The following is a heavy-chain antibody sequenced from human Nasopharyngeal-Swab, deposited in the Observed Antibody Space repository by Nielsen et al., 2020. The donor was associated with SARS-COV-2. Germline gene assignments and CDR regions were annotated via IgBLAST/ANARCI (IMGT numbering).Heavy chain of an antibody. CDR2: INPSGGST. Sequence: ASVKVSCTASGYTFTRYYMHWVRQAPGQGLEWMGIINPSGGSTSYAQKFQGRVTMTTDTSTSTVYMELSSLRSEDTAVYYCARGGIPPHFRSYFDYWGQGTLVTVSS. J-gene: IGHJ4*02. CDR3: ARGGIPPHFRSYFDY. V-gene: IGHV1-46*01. D-gene: IGHD2-21*01. CDR1: GYTFTRYY.